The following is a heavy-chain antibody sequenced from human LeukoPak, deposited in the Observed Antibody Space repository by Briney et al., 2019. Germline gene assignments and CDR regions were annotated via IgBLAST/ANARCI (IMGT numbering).Heavy chain of an antibody. V-gene: IGHV3-48*03. CDR1: GFSFGQYE. CDR2: ISVRAGTI. D-gene: IGHD3-22*01. Sequence: GGSLRLSCAASGFSFGQYEMNWVRQAPGKGLEWIAYISVRAGTIYYGDSAEGRFTISRDDAKNSLYLQMNGLRVEDTAIYYCAKDFPHYYEVPHGMDVWGQGTTVTV. J-gene: IGHJ6*02. CDR3: AKDFPHYYEVPHGMDV.